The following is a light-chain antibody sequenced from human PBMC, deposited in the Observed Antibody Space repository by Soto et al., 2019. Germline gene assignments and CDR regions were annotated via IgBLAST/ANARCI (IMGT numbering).Light chain of an antibody. Sequence: QSALTQPASVSGSPRQSITISCTGASSDVGAYNYVSWYQQHPGKAPKLMIYDVSNRPSGVSNRFSGSKSGNTASLTISGLQAEDEADYYCSSYTISSTYVFGTGTTLTVL. CDR3: SSYTISSTYV. J-gene: IGLJ1*01. CDR2: DVS. V-gene: IGLV2-14*01. CDR1: SSDVGAYNY.